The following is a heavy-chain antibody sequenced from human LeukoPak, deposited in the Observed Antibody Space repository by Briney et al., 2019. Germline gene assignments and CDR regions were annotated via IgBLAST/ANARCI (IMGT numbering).Heavy chain of an antibody. CDR3: AREEDVSYDSSDSPAFDI. D-gene: IGHD3-22*01. J-gene: IGHJ3*02. CDR1: GGSISSYY. CDR2: IYYSGST. V-gene: IGHV4-59*01. Sequence: PSETLSLTCTVSGGSISSYYWGWIRQPPGKGLEWIGYIYYSGSTNYNPSLKSRVTISVDTSKNQFSLKLSSVTAADTAVYYCAREEDVSYDSSDSPAFDIWGQGTMVTVSS.